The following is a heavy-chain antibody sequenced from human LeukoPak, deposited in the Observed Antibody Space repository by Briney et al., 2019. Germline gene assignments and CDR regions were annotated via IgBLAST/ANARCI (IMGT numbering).Heavy chain of an antibody. CDR1: GFTFSSYG. Sequence: GGSLRLSCAASGFTFSSYGMHWVRQAPGKGLEWVAVISYDGSNKYYADSVKGRFTISRDNSKNTLYLQMNSLRAEDTAVYYCARVKRDCSGGSCYSYDYGGKGTLVTVSS. J-gene: IGHJ4*02. CDR2: ISYDGSNK. V-gene: IGHV3-30*03. D-gene: IGHD2-15*01. CDR3: ARVKRDCSGGSCYSYDY.